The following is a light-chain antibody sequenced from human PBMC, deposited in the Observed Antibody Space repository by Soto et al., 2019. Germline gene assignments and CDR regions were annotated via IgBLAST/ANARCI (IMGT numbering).Light chain of an antibody. Sequence: EIGVTQSPGTLSLSPEERATLSCRASQSVSSSYLAWYQQKPGQAPRPLIYGASSRAIGIPDRFSGSGSGTDFTLTISRLEPEDFAVYYCQQYGSSPWTFGQGTKVEIK. V-gene: IGKV3-20*01. CDR3: QQYGSSPWT. CDR2: GAS. CDR1: QSVSSSY. J-gene: IGKJ1*01.